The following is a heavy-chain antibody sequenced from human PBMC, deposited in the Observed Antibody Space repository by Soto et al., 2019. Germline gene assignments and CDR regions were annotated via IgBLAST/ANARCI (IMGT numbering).Heavy chain of an antibody. J-gene: IGHJ6*02. Sequence: EVQLLESGGGLEQPGGSLRLSCAASGFLFSNYAMTWVRQGAGKGLEGVSSISGGGGRTYYAGSVKGRFTISRDNSKDTVYLQMNSLRAEDTAIYYCAKHIAAAVFYYGMDVWGQGTTVTVSS. CDR1: GFLFSNYA. CDR2: ISGGGGRT. CDR3: AKHIAAAVFYYGMDV. V-gene: IGHV3-23*01. D-gene: IGHD6-13*01.